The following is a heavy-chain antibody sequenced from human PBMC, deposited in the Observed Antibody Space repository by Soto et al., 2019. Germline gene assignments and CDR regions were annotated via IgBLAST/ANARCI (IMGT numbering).Heavy chain of an antibody. CDR1: GGTVSRSSYY. CDR2: ISSRGSP. CDR3: AMAGNYRYFDA. D-gene: IGHD1-7*01. J-gene: IGHJ4*02. Sequence: SETLSLTCTVSGGTVSRSSYYWGWIRQPPGKGLEWIGYISSRGSPNYNPSLKSRVTISVETSKNQFSLKLTSVTAADTAVYFCAMAGNYRYFDAWGQGTLVTVSS. V-gene: IGHV4-61*01.